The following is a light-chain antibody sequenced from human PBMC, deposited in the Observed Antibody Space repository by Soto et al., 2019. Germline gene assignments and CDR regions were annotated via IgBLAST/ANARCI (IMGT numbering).Light chain of an antibody. CDR1: QSLVHSDGDTF. CDR3: MRGTHWVYT. Sequence: DVVMTQSPLSLTVTLGQSASISCRSSQSLVHSDGDTFMSWFQQRPGQSPRRLIYKVSNRDSGVPDIFSGGGSGADFTLKISRVEAEDVGIYYCMRGTHWVYTLGQGTKLVI. V-gene: IGKV2-30*02. J-gene: IGKJ2*01. CDR2: KVS.